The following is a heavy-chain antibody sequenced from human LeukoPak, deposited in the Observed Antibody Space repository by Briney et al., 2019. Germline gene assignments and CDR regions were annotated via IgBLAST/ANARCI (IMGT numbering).Heavy chain of an antibody. CDR1: GYTFTSSG. CDR2: ISTFIGNT. J-gene: IGHJ4*02. CDR3: ARDFRLTVRGVILDY. V-gene: IGHV1-18*01. D-gene: IGHD3-10*01. Sequence: DSLRVSCKASGYTFTSSGISSVRQAPGQRLEWRGGISTFIGNTNSAQKLQCRVTMTTDTSTTPAHTELRGLRYHDTALSYCARDFRLTVRGVILDYWGQETLVTVSS.